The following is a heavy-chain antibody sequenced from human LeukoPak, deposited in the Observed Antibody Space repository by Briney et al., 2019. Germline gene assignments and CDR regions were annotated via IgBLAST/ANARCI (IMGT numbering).Heavy chain of an antibody. CDR3: AKGVTPYYYYYMNV. J-gene: IGHJ6*03. D-gene: IGHD2-21*02. CDR2: ISGSGSST. V-gene: IGHV3-23*01. CDR1: GFTFSSYG. Sequence: GGTLRLSCAASGFTFSSYGMSWVRQAPGKGLEWVSAISGSGSSTYYADSVRGRLTISKDNSKNTLYLQMNSLRADDTAVYYCAKGVTPYYYYYMNVWGKGTTVTVSS.